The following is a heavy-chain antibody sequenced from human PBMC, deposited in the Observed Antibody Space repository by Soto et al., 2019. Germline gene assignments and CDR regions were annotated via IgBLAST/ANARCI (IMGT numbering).Heavy chain of an antibody. CDR3: ARDSAVSAKVGYYYGMDV. J-gene: IGHJ6*02. CDR1: GGSISSYY. V-gene: IGHV4-4*07. D-gene: IGHD6-19*01. Sequence: SETLSLTCTVSGGSISSYYWSWIRQPAGKGLEWIGRVYTSGSTNYNPSLKSRVTMSVDTSKNQFSLKLSSVTAAETAVYYCARDSAVSAKVGYYYGMDVWGQGTMVTVSS. CDR2: VYTSGST.